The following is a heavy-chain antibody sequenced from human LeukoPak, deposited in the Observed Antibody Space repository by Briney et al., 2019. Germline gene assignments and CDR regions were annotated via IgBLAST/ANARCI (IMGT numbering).Heavy chain of an antibody. V-gene: IGHV3-23*01. D-gene: IGHD2-2*01. CDR3: AKVVGYCVSPSCSVDP. Sequence: AASLRFSCAASGFTFSSYAMSWVRQGPGKGLEWVSGISGSGGITKYVDYVKGRFTISRDNSKNTLYLQMNSLRAEDTAVYYCAKVVGYCVSPSCSVDPWGQGTLVTVSS. CDR1: GFTFSSYA. J-gene: IGHJ5*02. CDR2: ISGSGGIT.